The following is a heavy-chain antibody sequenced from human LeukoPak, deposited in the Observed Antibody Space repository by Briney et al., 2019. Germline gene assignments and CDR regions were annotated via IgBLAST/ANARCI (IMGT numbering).Heavy chain of an antibody. V-gene: IGHV3-30*02. J-gene: IGHJ4*02. CDR2: IRYDGSNK. CDR1: GFTFSSYA. CDR3: ARDRGGPGYTYGQPLDY. D-gene: IGHD5-18*01. Sequence: GGSLRLSCAASGFTFSSYAMSWVRQAPGKGLEWVAFIRYDGSNKYYADSVKGRFTISRDNSKNTLYLQMNSLRAEDTAVYYCARDRGGPGYTYGQPLDYWGQGTLVTVSS.